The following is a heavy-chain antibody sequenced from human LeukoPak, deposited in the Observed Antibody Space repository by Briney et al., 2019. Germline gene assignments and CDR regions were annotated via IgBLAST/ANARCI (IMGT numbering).Heavy chain of an antibody. Sequence: SETLSLTCTVSGGSISSYYWNWIRQPPGKGLEWIGYIYYSGSTNYNPSLKSRVTISVDTSKNQFSLKLSSVTAADTAVYYCARVAAAGHRYYYYYMDVWGKGTTVTVSS. J-gene: IGHJ6*03. CDR1: GGSISSYY. V-gene: IGHV4-59*01. D-gene: IGHD6-13*01. CDR2: IYYSGST. CDR3: ARVAAAGHRYYYYYMDV.